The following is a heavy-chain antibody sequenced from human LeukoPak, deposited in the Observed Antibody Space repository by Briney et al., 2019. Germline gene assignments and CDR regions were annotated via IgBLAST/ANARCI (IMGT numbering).Heavy chain of an antibody. V-gene: IGHV4-31*03. Sequence: SQTLSLTCTVSGGSISSGGYYWSWLRQHPGKGLEWIGYIYYSGSTYYNPSLKSRVTISVDTPKNQFSLKLSSVTAADTAVYYCARDVSTSFDYWGQGTLVTVAS. CDR1: GGSISSGGYY. CDR2: IYYSGST. CDR3: ARDVSTSFDY. D-gene: IGHD2/OR15-2a*01. J-gene: IGHJ4*02.